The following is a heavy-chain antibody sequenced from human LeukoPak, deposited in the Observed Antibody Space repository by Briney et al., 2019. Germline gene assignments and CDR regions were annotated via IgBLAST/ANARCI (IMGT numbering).Heavy chain of an antibody. CDR2: IYHSGST. CDR3: ARIGYSYGYGGVDY. J-gene: IGHJ4*02. D-gene: IGHD5-18*01. CDR1: GGSISSGGYY. Sequence: PSETLSLTCTVSGGSISSGGYYWSWIRQPPGKGLEWIGYIYHSGSTYYNPSLKSRVTISVDTSKNQFSLKLSSVTAADTAVYYCARIGYSYGYGGVDYWGQGTLVTVSS. V-gene: IGHV4-61*08.